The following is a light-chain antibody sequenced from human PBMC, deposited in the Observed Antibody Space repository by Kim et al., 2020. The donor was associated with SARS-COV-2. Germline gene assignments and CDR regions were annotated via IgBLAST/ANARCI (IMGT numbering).Light chain of an antibody. CDR3: NSRDNSGNHYV. V-gene: IGLV3-19*01. J-gene: IGLJ1*01. Sequence: ALGRTVRITCQRDSLRRYYTTWYQQKPGQAPVLVIYGKNNRPSGIPDRFSGSSSGNTASLTITGAQAEDEADYYCNSRDNSGNHYVFGTGTKVTVL. CDR2: GKN. CDR1: SLRRYY.